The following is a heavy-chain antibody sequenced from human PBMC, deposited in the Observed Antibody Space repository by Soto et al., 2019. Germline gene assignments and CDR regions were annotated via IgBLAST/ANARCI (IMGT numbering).Heavy chain of an antibody. CDR1: GFTFSSYW. J-gene: IGHJ6*03. D-gene: IGHD3-10*01. V-gene: IGHV3-7*01. CDR2: IKQDGSEK. CDR3: ARRRGITMVRGVTRSYYYYYYYMDV. Sequence: GGSLRLSCAASGFTFSSYWMSWVRQAPGKGLEWVANIKQDGSEKYYVDSVKGRFTISRDNAKNSLYLQMNSLRAEDTAVYYCARRRGITMVRGVTRSYYYYYYYMDVWGKGTTVTVSS.